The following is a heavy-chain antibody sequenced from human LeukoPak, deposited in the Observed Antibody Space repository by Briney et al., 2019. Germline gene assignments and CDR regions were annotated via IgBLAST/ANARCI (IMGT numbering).Heavy chain of an antibody. CDR2: IYQSGRT. D-gene: IGHD7-27*01. CDR1: GYAISSGYF. J-gene: IGHJ5*02. Sequence: SETLSLTCAVSGYAISSGYFWGWIRQPPGKGLEWIGSIYQSGRTYYNPSLKSRVTMSVDTARNQFSLKLSPVTAADTAVYYCARHVSYDSVDPHWGGFDPWGQGTLVTVSS. V-gene: IGHV4-38-2*01. CDR3: ARHVSYDSVDPHWGGFDP.